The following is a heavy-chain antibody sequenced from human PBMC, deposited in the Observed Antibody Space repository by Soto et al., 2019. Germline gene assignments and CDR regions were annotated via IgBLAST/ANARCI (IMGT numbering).Heavy chain of an antibody. CDR2: IWYDGSNK. CDR1: GFPFSSYG. V-gene: IGHV3-33*01. J-gene: IGHJ4*02. CDR3: ASSIN. Sequence: GGSLRLSCAASGFPFSSYGMHWARQAPGKGLDWVAVIWYDGSNKDYADSVKGRFTISRDNSKNTLYLQLNSLRVDDTAVYYCASSINWGQGTLVTVSS.